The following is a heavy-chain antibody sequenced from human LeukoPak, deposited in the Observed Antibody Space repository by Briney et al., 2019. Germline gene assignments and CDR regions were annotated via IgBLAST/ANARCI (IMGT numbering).Heavy chain of an antibody. J-gene: IGHJ4*02. CDR1: GFTFTSNA. CDR2: ISGSGGTA. CDR3: AKGETGSDY. D-gene: IGHD3-9*01. Sequence: GGSLRLSCVGSGFTFTSNAMSWVRQAPGKGLERVSSISGSGGTAYYADAVKGRFTISRDNSKNTVYLQMSSLRAEDTAVYYCAKGETGSDYWGQGSLVTVSS. V-gene: IGHV3-23*01.